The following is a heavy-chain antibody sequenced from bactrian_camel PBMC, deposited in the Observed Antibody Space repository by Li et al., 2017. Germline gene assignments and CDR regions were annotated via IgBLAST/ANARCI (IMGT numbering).Heavy chain of an antibody. Sequence: QLVESGGGLVQPGGSLRLSCAASGFTFSRHWMYWVRQTPGKGLEWVSTINSDGGITYYADSVKGRFTISRDNAKNTVYLQMSSLKPEDTAVFYCVRATLGYRDGEGFGYWGQGTQVTVS. CDR3: VRATLGYRDGEGFGY. V-gene: IGHV3S25*01. CDR2: INSDGGIT. D-gene: IGHD4*01. J-gene: IGHJ6*01. CDR1: GFTFSRHW.